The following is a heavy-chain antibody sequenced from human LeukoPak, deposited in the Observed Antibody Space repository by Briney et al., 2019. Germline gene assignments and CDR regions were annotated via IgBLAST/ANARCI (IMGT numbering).Heavy chain of an antibody. V-gene: IGHV3-7*01. CDR1: GFTFSSYS. CDR2: MKKDGSET. J-gene: IGHJ4*02. CDR3: GRHRSGSGTYFIDH. Sequence: TGGSLRPSCVVSGFTFSSYSMIWVRQAPGKGLQWVANMKKDGSETNYGDSVKGRFTISRDNAKNSLYLQMNSLRAEDTAVYYCGRHRSGSGTYFIDHWGQGTLVSVSS. D-gene: IGHD3-10*01.